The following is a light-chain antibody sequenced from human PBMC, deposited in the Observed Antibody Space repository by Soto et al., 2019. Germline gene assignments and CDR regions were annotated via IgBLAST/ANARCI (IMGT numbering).Light chain of an antibody. Sequence: IVMTQSPATLSVSPGERATLSCRASQSVSSNLAWYRQKPGQAPRLLIYHASNRAAGIPARFSGSGSGTDFTLTISSPEPEDFAVYYCQQGTNWPRGTFGQGTRVEIK. V-gene: IGKV3-11*01. CDR3: QQGTNWPRGT. J-gene: IGKJ5*01. CDR1: QSVSSN. CDR2: HAS.